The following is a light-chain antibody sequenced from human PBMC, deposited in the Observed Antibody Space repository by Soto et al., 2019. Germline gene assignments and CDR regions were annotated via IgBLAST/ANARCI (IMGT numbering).Light chain of an antibody. V-gene: IGLV2-8*01. Sequence: QSALTQPPSASGSPGQSVTISCTGTSSDVGGYTYVSWYQQHPGKAPKLMIYDVTKRPSGVPDRFSGSKSGNTASLTVSGLQAEDEADDYCSSYAGSNNVVFGGGTQLTVL. CDR1: SSDVGGYTY. CDR3: SSYAGSNNVV. J-gene: IGLJ2*01. CDR2: DVT.